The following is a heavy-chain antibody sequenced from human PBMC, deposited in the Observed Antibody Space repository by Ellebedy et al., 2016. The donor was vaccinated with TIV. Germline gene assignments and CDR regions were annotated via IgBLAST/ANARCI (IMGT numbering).Heavy chain of an antibody. D-gene: IGHD2-15*01. V-gene: IGHV3-43*01. CDR2: LTWNGGST. Sequence: GESLKISCVASGFTFGDYTMPWVRQGPRKGLEWVPLLTWNGGSTDSADSVKGRFTISRDNSQNSLYLQMNSLTTEDTAVYYCAKDMGSSSWLEYWGQGTLVTVSS. J-gene: IGHJ4*02. CDR1: GFTFGDYT. CDR3: AKDMGSSSWLEY.